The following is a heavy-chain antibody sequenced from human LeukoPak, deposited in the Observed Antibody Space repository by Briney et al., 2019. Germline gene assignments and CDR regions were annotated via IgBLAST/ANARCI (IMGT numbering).Heavy chain of an antibody. D-gene: IGHD6-13*01. CDR2: ISAYNGNT. CDR1: GYTFTSYG. J-gene: IGHJ4*02. Sequence: GASVKVSCKASGYTFTSYGISWVRQAPGQGLEWMGCISAYNGNTNYAQKLQGRVTMTTDTSTSTAYMELRSLRSDDTAVYYCARDLGRLRYSSSWPLDYWGQGTLVTVSS. V-gene: IGHV1-18*01. CDR3: ARDLGRLRYSSSWPLDY.